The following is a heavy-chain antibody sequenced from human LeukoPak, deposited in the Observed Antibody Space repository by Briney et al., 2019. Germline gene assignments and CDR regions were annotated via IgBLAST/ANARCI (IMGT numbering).Heavy chain of an antibody. V-gene: IGHV3-15*01. Sequence: GGSLRLSCAASGFSFTNAWMNWVRQPPGKGLEWVGRIKSKIDGGTTDYAAPVKGRFTVSRDDSKNMLYLERNRLENEDTAVYYCSAYPVGVVVVATRYFDYWGQGTLVTVSS. CDR1: GFSFTNAW. CDR2: IKSKIDGGTT. D-gene: IGHD2-15*01. J-gene: IGHJ4*02. CDR3: SAYPVGVVVVATRYFDY.